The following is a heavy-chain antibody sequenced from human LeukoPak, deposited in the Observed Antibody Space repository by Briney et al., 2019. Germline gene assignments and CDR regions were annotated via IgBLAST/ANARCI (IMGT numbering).Heavy chain of an antibody. Sequence: GGSLRLSCAASGFTFSSYWMHWVRQAPGKGLAWVSRINSDGSSTSYADSVKGRFTISRDNAKNTLYLQMNSLRAEDTAVYYCARGKGIAARPSNWFDPWGQGTLVTVSS. D-gene: IGHD6-6*01. CDR2: INSDGSST. CDR3: ARGKGIAARPSNWFDP. J-gene: IGHJ5*02. V-gene: IGHV3-74*01. CDR1: GFTFSSYW.